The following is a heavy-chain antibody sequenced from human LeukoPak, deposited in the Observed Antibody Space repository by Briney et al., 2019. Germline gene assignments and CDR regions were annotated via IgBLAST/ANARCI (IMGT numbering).Heavy chain of an antibody. Sequence: GVSLKISCKGSGYSFTSYWIGWVRQLPGKGLEWMGIIYPGDSDTRYSPSFQGQVTISADKSISTAYLQWSSLKASDTAMYYCARHKWCIAVAGNWFDPWGQGTLVTVSS. V-gene: IGHV5-51*01. CDR1: GYSFTSYW. CDR3: ARHKWCIAVAGNWFDP. CDR2: IYPGDSDT. D-gene: IGHD6-19*01. J-gene: IGHJ5*02.